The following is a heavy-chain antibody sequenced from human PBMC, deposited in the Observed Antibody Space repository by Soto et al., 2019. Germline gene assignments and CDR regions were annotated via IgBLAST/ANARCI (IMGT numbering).Heavy chain of an antibody. V-gene: IGHV1-18*01. Sequence: ASVKVSCKASGYTFTSYGISWVRQAPGQGLEWMGWISAYNGNTNYAQKLQGRVTITTDTSTSTAYMELRSLRSDDTAVYYCAREWGVVDILTGYYYYYYVMDVWGQGSTVTVSS. CDR1: GYTFTSYG. CDR3: AREWGVVDILTGYYYYYYVMDV. CDR2: ISAYNGNT. J-gene: IGHJ6*02. D-gene: IGHD3-9*01.